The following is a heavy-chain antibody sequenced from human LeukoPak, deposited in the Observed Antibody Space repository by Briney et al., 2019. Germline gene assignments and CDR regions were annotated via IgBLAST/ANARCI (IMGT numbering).Heavy chain of an antibody. J-gene: IGHJ5*02. Sequence: GGSLRLSCAASGFTVSSNYMSWVRQAPGKGLEWVSVIYSGGSTYYADSVKGRFTIPRHNSKNTLYLQMNSLRAEDTAVYYCARRIAVVGTAWFDPWGQGTLVTVSS. CDR2: IYSGGST. V-gene: IGHV3-53*04. CDR1: GFTVSSNY. CDR3: ARRIAVVGTAWFDP. D-gene: IGHD6-19*01.